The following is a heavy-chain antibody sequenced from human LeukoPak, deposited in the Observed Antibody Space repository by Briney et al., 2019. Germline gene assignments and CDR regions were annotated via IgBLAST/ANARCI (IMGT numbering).Heavy chain of an antibody. J-gene: IGHJ4*02. CDR1: GYSLTAYG. CDR3: VKGHTDYYFTIDS. D-gene: IGHD2/OR15-2a*01. CDR2: ISFNT. Sequence: PGGSLRLSCAASGYSLTAYGMGWVRQAPGKGPEWAAAISFNTHYPDSVKGRFTISRDNSKNTLYLQMNNLRAEDTAVYYCVKGHTDYYFTIDSWGQGTLVTVSS. V-gene: IGHV3-23*01.